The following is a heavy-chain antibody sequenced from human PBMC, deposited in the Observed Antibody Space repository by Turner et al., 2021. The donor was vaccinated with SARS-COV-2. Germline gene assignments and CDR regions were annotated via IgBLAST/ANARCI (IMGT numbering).Heavy chain of an antibody. CDR3: ARDRVQLGPVGMDV. CDR1: GGSLSSYY. CDR2: IYTSGGT. Sequence: QVQLQESGPGLVKPSETLSLSCTASGGSLSSYYWSWILQPAGKGLECIVRIYTSGGTNYNTSLKSRVTMSGDTSKNQFSLKLSSVTAADTAVYYCARDRVQLGPVGMDVWGQGTTVTVSS. J-gene: IGHJ6*02. V-gene: IGHV4-4*07. D-gene: IGHD6-6*01.